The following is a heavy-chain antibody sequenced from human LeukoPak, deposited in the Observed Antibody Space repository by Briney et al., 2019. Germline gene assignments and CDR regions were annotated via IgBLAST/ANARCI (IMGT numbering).Heavy chain of an antibody. V-gene: IGHV7-4-1*02. Sequence: ASVKVSCKASGYTFTSYAMNWVRQAPGQGLEWMGWINTNTGNPTYAQGFTGRFVFSLDTSVSTAYLQISSLKAEDTAVYYCASKPPYGSGSYYYYYGMDVWGQGTTVTVSS. D-gene: IGHD3-10*01. CDR1: GYTFTSYA. CDR3: ASKPPYGSGSYYYYYGMDV. CDR2: INTNTGNP. J-gene: IGHJ6*02.